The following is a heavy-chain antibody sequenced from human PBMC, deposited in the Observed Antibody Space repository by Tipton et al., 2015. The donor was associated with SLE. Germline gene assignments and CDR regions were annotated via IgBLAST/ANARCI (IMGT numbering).Heavy chain of an antibody. CDR1: GGSISSYY. CDR2: IYHSGST. CDR3: ARHEYDILSGLGFDP. J-gene: IGHJ5*02. Sequence: TLSLTCTVSGGSISSYYWSWIRQPPGKGLEWIGYIYHSGSTNHNPSLKSRVTISEDTSKNQFSLKMRSVTAADTAVYYCARHEYDILSGLGFDPWGQGTLVTVSS. D-gene: IGHD3-9*01. V-gene: IGHV4-59*08.